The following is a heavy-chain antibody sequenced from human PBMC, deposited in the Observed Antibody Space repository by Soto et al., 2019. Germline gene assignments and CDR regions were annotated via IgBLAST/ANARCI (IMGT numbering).Heavy chain of an antibody. CDR3: ARDVSPVQLWLEGNWFDP. V-gene: IGHV4-4*07. CDR2: IYTSGST. D-gene: IGHD5-18*01. Sequence: SETLSLTCTVSGGSISSYYWSWIRQPAGKGLEWVGRIYTSGSTNYNPSLKSRVTMSVDTSKNQFSLKLSSVTAADTAVYYCARDVSPVQLWLEGNWFDPWGQGTLVTVS. CDR1: GGSISSYY. J-gene: IGHJ5*02.